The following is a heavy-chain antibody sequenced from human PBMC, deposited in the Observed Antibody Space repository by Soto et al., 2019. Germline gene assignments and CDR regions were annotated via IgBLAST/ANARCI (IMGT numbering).Heavy chain of an antibody. CDR2: ISAYDGKT. Sequence: ASVKVSCKTSGYTFNTYGINWVRQAPGQGLGLMGWISAYDGKTTYAEKFQGRVTLTTDTSTSTAYMELRSLRSDDTAIYYCARDPHEFWTSYWFDPWGQGTPVTVSS. V-gene: IGHV1-18*01. CDR1: GYTFNTYG. D-gene: IGHD3-3*01. J-gene: IGHJ5*02. CDR3: ARDPHEFWTSYWFDP.